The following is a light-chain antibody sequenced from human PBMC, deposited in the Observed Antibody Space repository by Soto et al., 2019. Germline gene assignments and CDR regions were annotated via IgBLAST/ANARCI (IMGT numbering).Light chain of an antibody. Sequence: SVLRQSPATLSLSPGERATLSCRAIQTVSSSLAWYQQKPGQAPRLLIYEASNRATGIPARFSGSGSGADFTLTISSLEPEDFALYYCQQHINWHLTFGGWTKVDIK. V-gene: IGKV3-11*01. CDR3: QQHINWHLT. CDR1: QTVSSS. J-gene: IGKJ4*01. CDR2: EAS.